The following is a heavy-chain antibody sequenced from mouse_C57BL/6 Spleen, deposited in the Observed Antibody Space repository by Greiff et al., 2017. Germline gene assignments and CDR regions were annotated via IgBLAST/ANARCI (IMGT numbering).Heavy chain of an antibody. CDR3: ASLYYTDYYAMDY. CDR1: GFNIKNTY. CDR2: IDPANGNT. V-gene: IGHV14-3*01. D-gene: IGHD2-1*01. Sequence: VQLQQSVAELVRPGASVKLSCTASGFNIKNTYMHWVKQRPEQGLEWIGRIDPANGNTKYAPKFQGKATITADTSSNTAYLQLSSLTTEDTAIYYCASLYYTDYYAMDYWGQGTSVTVSS. J-gene: IGHJ4*01.